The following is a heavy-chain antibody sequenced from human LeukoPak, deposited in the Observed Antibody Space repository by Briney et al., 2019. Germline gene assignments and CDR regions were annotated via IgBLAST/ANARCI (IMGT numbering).Heavy chain of an antibody. CDR2: ISSSSSYI. Sequence: GGSLRLSCAASGFTFSSYNMNWVRQAPGKGLEWVSSISSSSSYIYYADSVKGRFTISRDNAKNSLYLQMNSLRAEDTAVYYCARGGRLLWFGESIDYWGQGTLVTVSS. V-gene: IGHV3-21*01. CDR3: ARGGRLLWFGESIDY. CDR1: GFTFSSYN. D-gene: IGHD3-10*01. J-gene: IGHJ4*02.